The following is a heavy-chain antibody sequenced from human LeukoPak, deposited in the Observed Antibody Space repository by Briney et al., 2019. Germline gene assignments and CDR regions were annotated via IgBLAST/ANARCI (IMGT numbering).Heavy chain of an antibody. CDR3: ARDRCSSTSCYTTAYNWFDP. V-gene: IGHV1-18*01. CDR1: GYTFTSYG. J-gene: IGHJ5*02. D-gene: IGHD2-2*02. Sequence: EASVKVSCNASGYTFTSYGISWVRQAPGQGLELMGWISAYNGNTNYAQKLQGRVTMTTDTSTSTAYMELRSLRSDDTAVYYCARDRCSSTSCYTTAYNWFDPWGQGSLVTVSS. CDR2: ISAYNGNT.